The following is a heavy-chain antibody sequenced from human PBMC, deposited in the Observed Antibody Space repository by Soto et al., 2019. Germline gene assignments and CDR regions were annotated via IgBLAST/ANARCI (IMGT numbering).Heavy chain of an antibody. D-gene: IGHD2-15*01. V-gene: IGHV3-33*01. Sequence: QVQLVESGGGVVQPGRSLRLSCAASGFNFNNYGMHWVRQAPGKGLEWVAVIWNDGNGYYYANSVKGRFTISRDNSKNTLFLQMSSLRADDTAVYYCARPQISPATRGEVAARVGMDVWGQGTTFTVSS. CDR3: ARPQISPATRGEVAARVGMDV. J-gene: IGHJ6*02. CDR2: IWNDGNGY. CDR1: GFNFNNYG.